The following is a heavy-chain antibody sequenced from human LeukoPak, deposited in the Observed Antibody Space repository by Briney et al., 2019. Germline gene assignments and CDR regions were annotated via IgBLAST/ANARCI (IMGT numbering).Heavy chain of an antibody. CDR1: GFTFSSYG. Sequence: GGSLRLSCAASGFTFSSYGMHWVRQAPGKGLEWVAFIRYDGSNKYYADSVKGRFTISRDNAKNSLYLQMNSLRAEDTAVYYCARVLPFSLDYWGQGTLVTVSS. J-gene: IGHJ4*02. CDR3: ARVLPFSLDY. CDR2: IRYDGSNK. V-gene: IGHV3-30*02.